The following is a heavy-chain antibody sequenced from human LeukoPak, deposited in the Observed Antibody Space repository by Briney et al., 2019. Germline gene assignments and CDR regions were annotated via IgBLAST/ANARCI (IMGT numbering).Heavy chain of an antibody. J-gene: IGHJ4*02. CDR3: ARDWVEESGSYPVEG. CDR2: ISGSSSYI. D-gene: IGHD1-26*01. CDR1: GFTFSSYS. Sequence: PGGSLRLSCAASGFTFSSYSMNWVRQAPGKGLEWVSSISGSSSYIYYADSVKGRFTISRDNAKNSLYLQMNSLRAEDTAVYYCARDWVEESGSYPVEGWGQGTLVTVSS. V-gene: IGHV3-21*01.